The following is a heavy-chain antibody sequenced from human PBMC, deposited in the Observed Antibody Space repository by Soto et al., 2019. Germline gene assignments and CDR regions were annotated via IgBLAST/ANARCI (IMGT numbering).Heavy chain of an antibody. V-gene: IGHV3-30*18. CDR1: GFTFSSYG. J-gene: IGHJ4*02. D-gene: IGHD3-10*01. CDR2: ISYDGSNK. Sequence: PGGSLRLSCAASGFTFSSYGMHWVRQAPGKGLEWVAVISYDGSNKYYADSVKGRFTISRDHSKNTLYPQMNSLRAEDTAVYYCAKDGEITMVRGVPGYWGQGTLVTVSS. CDR3: AKDGEITMVRGVPGY.